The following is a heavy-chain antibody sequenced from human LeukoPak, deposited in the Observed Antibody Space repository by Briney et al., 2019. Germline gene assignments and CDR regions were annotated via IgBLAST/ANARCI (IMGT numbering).Heavy chain of an antibody. CDR3: ARDRLSGSYFRVFDY. D-gene: IGHD1-26*01. CDR2: INPSGGST. Sequence: ASVKVSCKASGYTFTSYYMHWVRQAPGQGLEWMGIINPSGGSTSYAQKFQGRVTTTRDMSTSTVYMELSSLRSEDTAVYYCARDRLSGSYFRVFDYWGQGTLVTVSS. J-gene: IGHJ4*02. CDR1: GYTFTSYY. V-gene: IGHV1-46*01.